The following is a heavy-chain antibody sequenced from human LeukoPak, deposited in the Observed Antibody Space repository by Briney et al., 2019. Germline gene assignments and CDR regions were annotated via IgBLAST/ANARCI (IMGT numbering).Heavy chain of an antibody. V-gene: IGHV2-5*01. CDR3: THSAPSYYYGSGSDFWFDP. CDR2: IYGNDDK. D-gene: IGHD3-10*01. Sequence: SGPTLVKPTQTLTLTCTFSGFSLSTSGVAVGWIRQPPGEALEWLAFIYGNDDKRYSPSLKSKLTISKDTSKNQVVLIVTNMEPVDTATYYCTHSAPSYYYGSGSDFWFDPWGQGTLVTVSS. CDR1: GFSLSTSGVA. J-gene: IGHJ5*02.